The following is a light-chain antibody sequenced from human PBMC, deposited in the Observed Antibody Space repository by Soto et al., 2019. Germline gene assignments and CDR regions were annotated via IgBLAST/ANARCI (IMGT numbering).Light chain of an antibody. CDR3: QPRTNWPPVT. Sequence: EIVLTQSPATLSLSPGERAALSCRASQSVGSHLAWYQQKPGQPPRLLIYDASNRATGIPARFSGSGSGTDFTLTISSLEPEDFAVDYCQPRTNWPPVTFGQGTRLEIK. J-gene: IGKJ5*01. CDR1: QSVGSH. CDR2: DAS. V-gene: IGKV3-11*01.